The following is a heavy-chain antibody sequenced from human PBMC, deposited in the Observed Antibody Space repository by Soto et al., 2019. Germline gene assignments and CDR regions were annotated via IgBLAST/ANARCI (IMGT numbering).Heavy chain of an antibody. CDR1: GFTFSNYA. V-gene: IGHV3-23*01. Sequence: EVNLLESGGGLVQPGGSLRLSCTGSGFTFSNYAMSWVRQAPGKGLEWVSSITGSGGGTYYADSVKGRFTISRDNSKNTLYLQMNNLRAEDTAVYYCAKDWDIAVAGSDYWGQGIAVTVS. CDR3: AKDWDIAVAGSDY. D-gene: IGHD6-19*01. CDR2: ITGSGGGT. J-gene: IGHJ4*02.